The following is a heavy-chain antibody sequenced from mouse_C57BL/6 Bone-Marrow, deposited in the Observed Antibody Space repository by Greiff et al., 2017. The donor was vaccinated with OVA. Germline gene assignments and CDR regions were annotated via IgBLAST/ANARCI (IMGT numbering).Heavy chain of an antibody. J-gene: IGHJ4*01. V-gene: IGHV1-5*01. CDR1: GYTFTSYW. Sequence: EVQLQESGTVLARPGASVKMSCKTSGYTFTSYWMHWVKQRPGQGLEWIGAIYPGNSDTSYNQKFKGKAKLTAVTSASTAYMELSSLTNEDSAVYYCTIYYDYTYAMDDWGQGTSVTVSS. CDR3: TIYYDYTYAMDD. CDR2: IYPGNSDT. D-gene: IGHD2-4*01.